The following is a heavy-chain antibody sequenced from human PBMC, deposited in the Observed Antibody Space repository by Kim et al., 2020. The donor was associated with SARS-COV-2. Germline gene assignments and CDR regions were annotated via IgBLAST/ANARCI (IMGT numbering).Heavy chain of an antibody. CDR2: TYYSGST. Sequence: SETLSLTCTVSGGSISSSSYYWGWIRQPPGKGLEWIGSTYYSGSTYYNPSLKSRVTISVDTSKNQFSLKLSTVTAADTAVYYCARQRRGRLQTVPHYFD. CDR3: ARQRRGRLQTVPHYFD. D-gene: IGHD3-16*01. V-gene: IGHV4-39*01. J-gene: IGHJ4*01. CDR1: GGSISSSSYY.